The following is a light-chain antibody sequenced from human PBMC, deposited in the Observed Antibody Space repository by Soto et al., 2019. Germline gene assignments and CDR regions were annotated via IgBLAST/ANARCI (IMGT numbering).Light chain of an antibody. J-gene: IGLJ2*01. CDR3: GSYTTTSTL. Sequence: QSALTQPASVSGSPGQSVTISCTGSSGDFDDYNYVSWYQHHPGKAPKLMIYEVTNRPSGVSNRFSGSKSGNTASLTISGLRAEDEATYFCGSYTTTSTLFGGGTKVTVL. V-gene: IGLV2-14*01. CDR1: SGDFDDYNY. CDR2: EVT.